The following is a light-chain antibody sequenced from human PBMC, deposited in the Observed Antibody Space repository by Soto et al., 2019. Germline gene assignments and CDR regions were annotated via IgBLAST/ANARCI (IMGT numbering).Light chain of an antibody. V-gene: IGKV1-27*01. CDR3: QKYNSVPAT. Sequence: DIQMTQSPPSLSASVGDRVTITGRASQGIGNSLAWYQQKPGTVPKLLLYSASTLQSGVPSRFSGSESGTDFTLTISSLQPEDGAAYYCQKYNSVPATFGQGTRLEIK. CDR2: SAS. J-gene: IGKJ5*01. CDR1: QGIGNS.